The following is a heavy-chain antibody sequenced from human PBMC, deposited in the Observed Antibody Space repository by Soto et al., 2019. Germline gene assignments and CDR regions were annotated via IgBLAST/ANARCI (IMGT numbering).Heavy chain of an antibody. CDR1: GGSISSGDYY. CDR2: IYYSGST. J-gene: IGHJ4*02. CDR3: AKAAAGYSYGYVDS. Sequence: QVQLQESGPGLVKPSQTLSLTCTVSGGSISSGDYYWTWIRQPPGKGLEWIGCIYYSGSTHYKTSLKRRLAMSIDTSKNHFSLRLSSVTAADTAVYYCAKAAAGYSYGYVDSWCQGTLVTVSS. V-gene: IGHV4-30-4*01. D-gene: IGHD5-18*01.